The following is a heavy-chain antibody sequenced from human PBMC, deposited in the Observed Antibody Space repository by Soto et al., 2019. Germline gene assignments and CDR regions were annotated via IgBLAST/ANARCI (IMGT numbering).Heavy chain of an antibody. Sequence: SETLSLTCTVSGGSISSYYWSWIRQPPGKGLEWIGYIYYSGSTNYNPSLKSRVTISVDTSKNQFSLKLSSVTAAATAVYYWGGGGGDGYPFDYWGQGTLVTVSS. CDR2: IYYSGST. D-gene: IGHD3-16*01. V-gene: IGHV4-59*01. CDR3: GGGGGDGYPFDY. J-gene: IGHJ4*02. CDR1: GGSISSYY.